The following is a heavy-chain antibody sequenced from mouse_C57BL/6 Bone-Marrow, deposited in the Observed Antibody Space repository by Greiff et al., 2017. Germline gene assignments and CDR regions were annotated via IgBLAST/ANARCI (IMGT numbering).Heavy chain of an antibody. J-gene: IGHJ4*01. V-gene: IGHV2-5*01. D-gene: IGHD2-10*02. CDR1: GFSLTSYG. CDR2: IWRGGST. CDR3: ATYGNPYYYAMDY. Sequence: VQLQQSGPGLVQPSQSLSITCTVSGFSLTSYGVHWVRQSPGKGLEWLGVIWRGGSTDYNAAFMSRLSITKDNSKSQVFFKMNSLQADDTAIYYCATYGNPYYYAMDYWGQGTSVTVSS.